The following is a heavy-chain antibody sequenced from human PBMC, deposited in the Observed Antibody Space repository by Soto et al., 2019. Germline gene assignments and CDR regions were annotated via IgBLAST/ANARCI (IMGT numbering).Heavy chain of an antibody. D-gene: IGHD6-13*01. CDR1: GFTFSNSW. V-gene: IGHV3-74*01. CDR2: INSDGSST. CDR3: ARGLVEYSSSWYDY. Sequence: EVQLVESGGGLVQPGGSLRLSCAASGFTFSNSWMHWVCKAPGKGLVWVSRINSDGSSTSYADSVKGRFTISRDNAKNTLYLQMNSLRAEDTAVYYCARGLVEYSSSWYDYWGQGTLVTVSS. J-gene: IGHJ4*02.